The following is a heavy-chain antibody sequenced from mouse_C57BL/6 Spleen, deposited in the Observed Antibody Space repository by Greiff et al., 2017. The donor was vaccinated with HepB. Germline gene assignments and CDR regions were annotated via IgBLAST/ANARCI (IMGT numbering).Heavy chain of an antibody. CDR2: INPNNGGT. CDR3: APYYYGSRSYWYFDV. D-gene: IGHD1-1*01. J-gene: IGHJ1*03. CDR1: GYTFTDYY. Sequence: EVQLQQSGPELVKPGASVKISCKASGYTFTDYYMNWVKQSHGKSLEWIGDINPNNGGTSYNQKFKGKATLTVDKSSSTAYMELRSLTSEDSAVYYCAPYYYGSRSYWYFDVWGTGTTVTVAS. V-gene: IGHV1-26*01.